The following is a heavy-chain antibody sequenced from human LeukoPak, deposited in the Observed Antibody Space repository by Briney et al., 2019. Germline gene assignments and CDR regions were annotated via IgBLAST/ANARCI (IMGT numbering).Heavy chain of an antibody. J-gene: IGHJ4*02. D-gene: IGHD2-2*02. CDR2: ISSNGGST. Sequence: PGGPLRLSCAASGFTFSTYAMHWVRQAPGKGLEYVSAISSNGGSTFYANSVKGRFTISRDNSKNTLYLQMGSLRAEDMAVYYCAREYCSSTNCYKTIDYWGQGTLVTVSS. CDR1: GFTFSTYA. CDR3: AREYCSSTNCYKTIDY. V-gene: IGHV3-64*01.